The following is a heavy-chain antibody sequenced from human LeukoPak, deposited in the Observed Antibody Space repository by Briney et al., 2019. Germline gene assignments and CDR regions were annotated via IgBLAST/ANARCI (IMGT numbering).Heavy chain of an antibody. D-gene: IGHD3-10*01. CDR2: INAGNGNT. CDR1: GYTFTSYG. Sequence: ASVKVSCKASGYTFTSYGISWVRQAPGQRLEWMGWINAGNGNTKYSQKFQGRVTITRDTSASTAYMELSSLRSEDTAVYYCARDPVRANSYDYWGQGTLVTVSS. CDR3: ARDPVRANSYDY. V-gene: IGHV1-3*01. J-gene: IGHJ4*02.